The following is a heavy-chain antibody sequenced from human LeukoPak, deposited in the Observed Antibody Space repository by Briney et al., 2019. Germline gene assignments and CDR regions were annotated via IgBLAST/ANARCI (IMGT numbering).Heavy chain of an antibody. D-gene: IGHD3-9*01. J-gene: IGHJ6*02. V-gene: IGHV1-18*01. CDR3: ARDGPSPLLRYFDWLSAHYGMDV. Sequence: ASVKVSCNASGYTFTSYGIRWVRQAPGQGLEWMGWISAYNGNTNYAQKLQGRVTMTTDTSTSTAYMELRSLRSDDTAVYYCARDGPSPLLRYFDWLSAHYGMDVWGQGTTVTVSS. CDR1: GYTFTSYG. CDR2: ISAYNGNT.